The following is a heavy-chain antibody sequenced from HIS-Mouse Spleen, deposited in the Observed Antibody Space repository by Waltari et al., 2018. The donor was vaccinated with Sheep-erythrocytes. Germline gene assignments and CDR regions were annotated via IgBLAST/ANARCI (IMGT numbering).Heavy chain of an antibody. CDR3: ARSITMIVVVIKTNWFDP. CDR1: GGSFSGYY. Sequence: QVQLQQWGAGLLKPSETLSLTCAVYGGSFSGYYWSWIRQPPGKGLEWIGEINHSGRTNYNPSLKSRVTMSVDTSKNQFSLKLSSVTAADTAVYYCARSITMIVVVIKTNWFDPWGQGTLVTVSS. J-gene: IGHJ5*02. V-gene: IGHV4-34*01. D-gene: IGHD3-22*01. CDR2: INHSGRT.